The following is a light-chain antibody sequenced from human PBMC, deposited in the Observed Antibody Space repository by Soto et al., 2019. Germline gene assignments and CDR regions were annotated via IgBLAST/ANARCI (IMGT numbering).Light chain of an antibody. Sequence: EVLLTQSPDTLSLSPGERATLSCRASQGVSSSYLAWYQQRPGQAPRLLISGASSRAAGIPDRFSGSGSGIDFTLTISSLEPEDFAVYYCQQYNSWLWTFGQGTKVDI. J-gene: IGKJ1*01. CDR1: QGVSSSY. CDR2: GAS. CDR3: QQYNSWLWT. V-gene: IGKV3-20*01.